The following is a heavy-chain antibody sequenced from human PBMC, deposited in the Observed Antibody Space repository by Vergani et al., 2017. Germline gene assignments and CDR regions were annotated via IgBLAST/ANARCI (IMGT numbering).Heavy chain of an antibody. CDR1: GFTFIMHA. CDR3: AKVGRSEVAGTFCAFDI. Sequence: EVQLLESGGDLVQPGGSLRLSCAASGFTFIMHAMSWVRQAPGKGLEWVSTLSAGDRRTHYADSVKGRFSISRDNSKNTLFLHMNSLRPEDTAVYYCAKVGRSEVAGTFCAFDIWGQGTTVTVSS. D-gene: IGHD6-19*01. CDR2: LSAGDRRT. J-gene: IGHJ3*02. V-gene: IGHV3-23*01.